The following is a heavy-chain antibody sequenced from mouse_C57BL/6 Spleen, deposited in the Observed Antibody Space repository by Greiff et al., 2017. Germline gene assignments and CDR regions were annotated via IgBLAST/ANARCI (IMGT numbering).Heavy chain of an antibody. J-gene: IGHJ4*01. Sequence: QVQLQQPGAELVRPGSSVKLSCKASGYTFTSYWMHWVKQRPIHGLEWIGNIDPSDSETHYNQKFKDKATLTVDKSSSTAYMQLSSLTSEDSAVYYCARSGYSNYEMDYWGQGTSVTVSS. CDR1: GYTFTSYW. D-gene: IGHD2-5*01. CDR3: ARSGYSNYEMDY. V-gene: IGHV1-52*01. CDR2: IDPSDSET.